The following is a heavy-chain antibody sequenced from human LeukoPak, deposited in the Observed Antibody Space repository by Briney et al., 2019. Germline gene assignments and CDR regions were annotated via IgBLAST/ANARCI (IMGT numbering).Heavy chain of an antibody. Sequence: GSLRLSCAASGFTVSSYYMSWVRQAPGKGLEWGSVIYSGGTTYYADSVKGRFTISRDNSKNTLYLQMNSLRAEDTAVYYCARDPDGAVAGIAFDYWGQGTLVTVSS. CDR2: IYSGGTT. D-gene: IGHD6-19*01. V-gene: IGHV3-53*01. CDR3: ARDPDGAVAGIAFDY. J-gene: IGHJ4*02. CDR1: GFTVSSYY.